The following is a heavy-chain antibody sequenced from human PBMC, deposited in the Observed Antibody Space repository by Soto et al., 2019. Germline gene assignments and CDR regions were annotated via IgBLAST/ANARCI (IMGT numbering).Heavy chain of an antibody. CDR2: INAGNGNT. V-gene: IGHV1-3*01. CDR3: ARNLGDFWSGYSCYYYMDV. D-gene: IGHD3-3*01. J-gene: IGHJ6*02. Sequence: ASVKVSCKASGYTFTTYALHWVRQAPGQRLEWMGWINAGNGNTKYSQSFQGRVTITRDTSASTAHMELNSLTSEDTAVYYCARNLGDFWSGYSCYYYMDVWGQGTTVTVSS. CDR1: GYTFTTYA.